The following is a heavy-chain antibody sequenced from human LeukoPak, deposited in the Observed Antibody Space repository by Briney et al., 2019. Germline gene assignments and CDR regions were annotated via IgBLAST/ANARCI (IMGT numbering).Heavy chain of an antibody. CDR2: IKSKTDGGTT. Sequence: GGSLRLSCAASGFTFSNAWMSWVRQAPGKGLEWVGRIKSKTDGGTTDYAAPVKGRFTISRDDSKNTLYLQMNSLKTEDTAVYYCTPDPGSSWYFFYGRDPDYWGQGTLVTVSS. D-gene: IGHD6-13*01. V-gene: IGHV3-15*01. J-gene: IGHJ4*02. CDR1: GFTFSNAW. CDR3: TPDPGSSWYFFYGRDPDY.